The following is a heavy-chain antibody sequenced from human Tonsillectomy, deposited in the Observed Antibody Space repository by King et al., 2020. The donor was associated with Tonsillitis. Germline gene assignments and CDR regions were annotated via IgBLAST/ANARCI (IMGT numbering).Heavy chain of an antibody. CDR2: IHYTGTT. J-gene: IGHJ4*02. CDR1: GGSISGYY. V-gene: IGHV4-59*01. Sequence: QLQESGPGLVKPSETLSLTCNVSGGSISGYYWSWIRQPPGKGLEWIGYIHYTGTTKYSPSLKSRVTISVDTSKNQFSLKLRSVTAADTAFYYCARDYCNTTSCYPFDYWGQGTLVTVSS. CDR3: ARDYCNTTSCYPFDY. D-gene: IGHD2-2*01.